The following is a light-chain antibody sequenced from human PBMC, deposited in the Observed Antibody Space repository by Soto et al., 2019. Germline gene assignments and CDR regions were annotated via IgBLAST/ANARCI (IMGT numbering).Light chain of an antibody. CDR1: SSDIGGHNY. J-gene: IGLJ1*01. V-gene: IGLV2-14*01. CDR2: EVS. Sequence: QLVLTQPASVSGSPGQSITISCSGSSSDIGGHNYVSWYQQHPGKAPKLILYEVSYRPSGVSNRFSGSKSGNTASLTISGLQAEDEADYYCSSFASSGTPYVFGAGTKLTVL. CDR3: SSFASSGTPYV.